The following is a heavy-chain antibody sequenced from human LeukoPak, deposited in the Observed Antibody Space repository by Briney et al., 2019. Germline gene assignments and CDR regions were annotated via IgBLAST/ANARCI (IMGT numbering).Heavy chain of an antibody. J-gene: IGHJ5*02. CDR3: ARGARENWFDP. D-gene: IGHD6-6*01. V-gene: IGHV4-34*01. Sequence: SETLSLTCAVYGRSFSGYYWSWIRQPPGKGLEWIGEINHSGSTNYNPSLKSRVTISVDTSKNQFSLKLSSVTAADTAVYYCARGARENWFDPWGQGTLVTVSS. CDR1: GRSFSGYY. CDR2: INHSGST.